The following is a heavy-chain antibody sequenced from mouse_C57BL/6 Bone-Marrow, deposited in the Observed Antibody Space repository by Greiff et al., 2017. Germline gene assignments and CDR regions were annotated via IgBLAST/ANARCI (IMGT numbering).Heavy chain of an antibody. CDR1: GYTFSSYG. D-gene: IGHD1-1*01. CDR2: ISSGCSYT. J-gene: IGHJ3*01. Sequence: EVQGVESGGDLVKPGGSLKLSCAASGYTFSSYGMSWVRQTPDKRLAWVATISSGCSYTYYPDSVKGRFTISRDNATNTLYLQMSSLKSEDTAMYYGATYYGSSPAWFACWGQGTLVTVSA. V-gene: IGHV5-6*01. CDR3: ATYYGSSPAWFAC.